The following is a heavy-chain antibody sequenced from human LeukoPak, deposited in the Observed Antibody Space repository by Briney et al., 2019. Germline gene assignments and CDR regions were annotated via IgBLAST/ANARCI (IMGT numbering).Heavy chain of an antibody. CDR3: TTAPSGYAYMNGWHLDH. CDR1: GFTFNYAW. J-gene: IGHJ4*02. V-gene: IGHV3-15*01. Sequence: PGGSLRLSCAASGFTFNYAWMSWVRQAPGKGLEWVGRIKSKTDGETTDYAAPVKGRFTISRDDSKNTLYLRMNSLKTEDTALYYCTTAPSGYAYMNGWHLDHWGQGALVTVSS. CDR2: IKSKTDGETT. D-gene: IGHD5-18*01.